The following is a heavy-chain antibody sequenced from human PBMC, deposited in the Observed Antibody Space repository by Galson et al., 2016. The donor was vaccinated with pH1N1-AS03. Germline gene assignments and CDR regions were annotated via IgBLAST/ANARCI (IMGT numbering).Heavy chain of an antibody. CDR1: GGSITINY. D-gene: IGHD4-17*01. Sequence: LSLTCTVSGGSITINYWIWIRQPPGKGLEWIGYISYSGFTNYNPSLKSRVTISVDTSKNQFSLKLSSVTAADTAVYYCARRVYGDYVNWFDPWAREPWSPSPQ. CDR3: ARRVYGDYVNWFDP. V-gene: IGHV4-59*01. CDR2: ISYSGFT. J-gene: IGHJ5*02.